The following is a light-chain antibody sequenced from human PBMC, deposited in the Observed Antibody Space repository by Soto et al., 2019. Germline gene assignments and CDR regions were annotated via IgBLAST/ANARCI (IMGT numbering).Light chain of an antibody. V-gene: IGLV1-47*01. J-gene: IGLJ2*01. Sequence: QSVLTQPPSASGTPGQRVTISCSGSSSNIGNKYVDWYQQFPGTAPKLLIYGNNQRPSGVPDRFSGSKSGTSASLAISGLRSEDEADYYCAAWDARLSVVFGGGTQLTVL. CDR1: SSNIGNKY. CDR3: AAWDARLSVV. CDR2: GNN.